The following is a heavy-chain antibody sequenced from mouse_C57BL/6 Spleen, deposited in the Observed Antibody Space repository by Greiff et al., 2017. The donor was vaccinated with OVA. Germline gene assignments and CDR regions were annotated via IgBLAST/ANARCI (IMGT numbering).Heavy chain of an antibody. CDR3: ARGYYGFDD. J-gene: IGHJ2*01. CDR2: IYPGSGNT. V-gene: IGHV1-76*01. Sequence: QVQLKESGAELVRPGASVKLSCKASGYTFTDYYINWVKQRPGQGLEWIARIYPGSGNTYYNEKFKGKATLTAEKSSSTAYMQLSSLTSEDSAVYFCARGYYGFDDWGQGTTLTVSS. CDR1: GYTFTDYY. D-gene: IGHD1-1*02.